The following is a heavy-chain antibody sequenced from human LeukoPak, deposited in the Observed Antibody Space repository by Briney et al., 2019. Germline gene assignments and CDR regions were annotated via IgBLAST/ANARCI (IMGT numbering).Heavy chain of an antibody. Sequence: GGSLRLSCAASGFTFSSYEMNWVRKAPGKGLEWVSYISSSGSTIYYADSVKGRFTISRDNAKNSLYLQMNSLRAEDTAVYYCAREAYYDFWAGGYYYYYMDVWGKGTTVTVSS. D-gene: IGHD3-3*01. J-gene: IGHJ6*03. CDR3: AREAYYDFWAGGYYYYYMDV. CDR1: GFTFSSYE. CDR2: ISSSGSTI. V-gene: IGHV3-48*03.